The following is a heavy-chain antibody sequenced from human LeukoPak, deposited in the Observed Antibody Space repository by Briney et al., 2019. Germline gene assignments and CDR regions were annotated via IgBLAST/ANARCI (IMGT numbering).Heavy chain of an antibody. CDR2: ISTSSIYI. J-gene: IGHJ4*02. CDR1: GFTFSSYS. CDR3: ARELSGSYAFGY. D-gene: IGHD1-26*01. Sequence: PGGSLRLSCAASGFTFSSYSMNWVRQAPGKGLEWVSFISTSSIYIYYTDSVKGRFTISRDNAKNSLYLQMNSLRAEDTAVYYCARELSGSYAFGYWGQGTLVTVSS. V-gene: IGHV3-21*01.